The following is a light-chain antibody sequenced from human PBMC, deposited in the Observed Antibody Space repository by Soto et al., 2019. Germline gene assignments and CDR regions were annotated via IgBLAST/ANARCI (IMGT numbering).Light chain of an antibody. CDR3: HQRSTWPFT. V-gene: IGKV3-11*01. CDR2: DAS. CDR1: QSISSY. Sequence: EIVLTQSPATLSLSPGERATLSCRASQSISSYLAWYQQKPAKAPRLLIYDASIRATGIPSWFSGSGSGTDFILTSSSLEPEDFAFYYCHQRSTWPFTFCPGTKVEIK. J-gene: IGKJ3*01.